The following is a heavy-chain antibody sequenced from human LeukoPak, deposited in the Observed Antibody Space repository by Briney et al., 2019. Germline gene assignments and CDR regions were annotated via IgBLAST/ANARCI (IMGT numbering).Heavy chain of an antibody. D-gene: IGHD3-22*01. Sequence: SETLSLTCTVSGGSISSYYWSWIWQPPGKGLEWIGYIYYSGSTNYNPSLKSRVTISVDTSKNQFSLKLSSVTAADTAVYYCARDPDYYDSSGYRGYWGQGTLVTVSS. V-gene: IGHV4-59*01. CDR2: IYYSGST. CDR1: GGSISSYY. J-gene: IGHJ4*02. CDR3: ARDPDYYDSSGYRGY.